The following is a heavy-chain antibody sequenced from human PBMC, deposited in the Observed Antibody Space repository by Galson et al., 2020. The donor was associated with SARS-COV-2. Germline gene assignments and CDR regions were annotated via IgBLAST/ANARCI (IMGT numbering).Heavy chain of an antibody. V-gene: IGHV1-2*06. CDR1: GYTFTGYY. CDR2: NNPNSGGT. D-gene: IGHD3-10*01. Sequence: ASVPVSCKPSGYTFTGYYMHWVRQAPGQGREWMGRNNPNSGGTNYAQKFQGRVTMTRDTSITTAYMELSRLRSDDTAEYYCARDIGFGELVNWFDPWGQGTLVTVSA. J-gene: IGHJ5*02. CDR3: ARDIGFGELVNWFDP.